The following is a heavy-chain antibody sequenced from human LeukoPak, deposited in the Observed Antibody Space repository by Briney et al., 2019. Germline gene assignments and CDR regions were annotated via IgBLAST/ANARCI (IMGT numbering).Heavy chain of an antibody. D-gene: IGHD3-22*01. CDR2: IYYSGST. J-gene: IGHJ4*02. Sequence: SETLSLTCTVSGGSISSGDYYWSWIRQPPGKGLEWIGYIYYSGSTYYNPSLKSRVTISVDTSKNQFSLKLSSVTAADTAVYYCARVRTYYDSSGYYPKTFGYWGQGTLVTVSS. V-gene: IGHV4-30-4*01. CDR1: GGSISSGDYY. CDR3: ARVRTYYDSSGYYPKTFGY.